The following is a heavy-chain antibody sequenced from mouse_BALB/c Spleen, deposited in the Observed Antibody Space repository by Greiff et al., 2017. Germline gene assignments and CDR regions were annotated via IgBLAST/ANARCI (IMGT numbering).Heavy chain of an antibody. CDR3: ARATMIISYFDY. D-gene: IGHD2-4*01. J-gene: IGHJ2*01. CDR1: GFTFSSFG. CDR2: ISSGSSTI. V-gene: IGHV5-17*02. Sequence: EVQRVESGGGLVQPGGSRKLSCAASGFTFSSFGMHWVRQAPEKGLEWVAYISSGSSTIYYADTVKGRFTISRDNPKNTLFLQMTSLRSEDTAMYYCARATMIISYFDYWGQGTTLTVSS.